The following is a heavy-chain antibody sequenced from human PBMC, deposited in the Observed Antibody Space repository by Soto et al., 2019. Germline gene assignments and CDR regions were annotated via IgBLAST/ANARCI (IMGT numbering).Heavy chain of an antibody. CDR3: AREGGSYGPFDC. J-gene: IGHJ4*02. D-gene: IGHD3-10*01. V-gene: IGHV3-53*01. CDR1: GFTVSTSY. CDR2: IYSGGST. Sequence: PGGSLRLFCAASGFTVSTSYMSWVRQAPGKGLEWVPVIYSGGSTYNADSVKGRFTISRDNSKNTLYLQMNSLRAEDTAVYYCAREGGSYGPFDCWGQGTLVTVSS.